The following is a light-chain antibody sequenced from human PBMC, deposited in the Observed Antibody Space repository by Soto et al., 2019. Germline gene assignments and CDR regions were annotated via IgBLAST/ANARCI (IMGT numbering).Light chain of an antibody. Sequence: EIVLTQSPATLSLSPGERATLSCRASQSISSYLAWYQQKPGQAPRLLIYDASNRATGIPARFSGSGSGTDFTLTISSLEPEEFAIYYCQQGSNWPPHFGQGTRLEIK. V-gene: IGKV3-11*01. CDR3: QQGSNWPPH. CDR2: DAS. CDR1: QSISSY. J-gene: IGKJ5*01.